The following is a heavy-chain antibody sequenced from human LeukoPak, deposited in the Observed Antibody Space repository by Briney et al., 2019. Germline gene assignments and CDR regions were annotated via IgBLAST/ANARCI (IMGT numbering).Heavy chain of an antibody. Sequence: GGSLRLSYAASGFTASSNYMSWVRQAPGKGLAWVSVIYSGGSTYYADSVKGRFTISRDNSKNTLYLQMNSLRAEDTAVYSCARSASSSAILNYYYYGMDVWGQGTTVTVSS. V-gene: IGHV3-66*01. CDR1: GFTASSNY. J-gene: IGHJ6*02. D-gene: IGHD6-13*01. CDR2: IYSGGST. CDR3: ARSASSSAILNYYYYGMDV.